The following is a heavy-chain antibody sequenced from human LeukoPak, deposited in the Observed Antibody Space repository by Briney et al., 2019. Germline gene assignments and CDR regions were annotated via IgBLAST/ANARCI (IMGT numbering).Heavy chain of an antibody. D-gene: IGHD6-6*01. CDR3: ARGRGLPVRPPNEGFLDY. CDR2: IDTRVTNT. CDR1: GFTFSNYV. Sequence: GGSLRLSCAASGFTFSNYVMSWVRQAPGKGLEWVSAIDTRVTNTHYADSVKGRLTISRDNSKNTLYLQMNSLRAEDTAVYYCARGRGLPVRPPNEGFLDYWGRGTLVTVSS. V-gene: IGHV3-23*05. J-gene: IGHJ4*02.